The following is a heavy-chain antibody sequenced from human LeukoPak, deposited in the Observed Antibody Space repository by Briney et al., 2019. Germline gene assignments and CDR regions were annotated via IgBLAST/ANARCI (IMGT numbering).Heavy chain of an antibody. V-gene: IGHV4-59*01. Sequence: SETLSLTCTVSGGSISSYYWNWIRQPPGKGLEWIGYIYYSGSTNYNPSLKSRVTISVDTSKNQFSLKLSSVTAADTAVYYCARALALWPFDYWGQGTLVTVSS. CDR3: ARALALWPFDY. CDR2: IYYSGST. J-gene: IGHJ4*02. D-gene: IGHD2-21*01. CDR1: GGSISSYY.